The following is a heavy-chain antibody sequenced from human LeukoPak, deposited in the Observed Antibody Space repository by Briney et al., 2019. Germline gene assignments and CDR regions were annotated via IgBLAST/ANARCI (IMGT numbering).Heavy chain of an antibody. J-gene: IGHJ4*02. CDR1: GFTFSDHY. CDR3: TRRGGSPPGPDY. D-gene: IGHD1-26*01. V-gene: IGHV3-72*01. Sequence: GGSLRLSCAASGFTFSDHYMDWVRQAPGEGLEWVGRIRNRAYSYTTEYAASVKGRFIISRDDSKNSLDLQMNSLKIEDTAVYYCTRRGGSPPGPDYWGQGTLVTVSS. CDR2: IRNRAYSYTT.